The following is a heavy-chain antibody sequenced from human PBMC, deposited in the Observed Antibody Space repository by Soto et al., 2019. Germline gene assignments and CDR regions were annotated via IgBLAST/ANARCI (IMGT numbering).Heavy chain of an antibody. D-gene: IGHD6-13*01. CDR1: GFTFSSYD. Sequence: QVQLVESGGGVVQPGRSLRLSCAASGFTFSSYDMHWVRQAPGKGLEWVAVIWYDGSNKFYADSVKGRFTISRDNSKNTLYLQMNSLRPEYRAVYYCARVSVSSSWSIAYWGQGTLVTVSS. CDR2: IWYDGSNK. V-gene: IGHV3-33*01. CDR3: ARVSVSSSWSIAY. J-gene: IGHJ4*02.